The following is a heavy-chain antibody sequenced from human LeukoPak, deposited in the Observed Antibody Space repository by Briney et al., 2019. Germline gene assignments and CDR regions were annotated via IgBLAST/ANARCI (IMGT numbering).Heavy chain of an antibody. J-gene: IGHJ6*03. CDR1: GFTFGYYE. CDR2: IKSSGSSI. CDR3: ARDGPLDSSDWYHYYYYMDV. D-gene: IGHD6-19*01. V-gene: IGHV3-48*03. Sequence: PGGSLRLSCATSGFTFGYYEMNWVRQAPGKGLEWVSYIKSSGSSIYYADSVKGRFTISRDNAKNSLCLQMNSLRPEDTAVYYCARDGPLDSSDWYHYYYYMDVWAKGTTVTISS.